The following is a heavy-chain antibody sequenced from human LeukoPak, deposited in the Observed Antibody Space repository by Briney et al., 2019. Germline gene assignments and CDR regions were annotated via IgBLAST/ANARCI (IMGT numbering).Heavy chain of an antibody. CDR3: ATPLLDYYDSSGQLYDFDY. J-gene: IGHJ4*02. V-gene: IGHV4-39*01. Sequence: PSETLSLTCTVSGGSISSSSYYWGWIRQPPGKGREWIGSIYYSGSTYYNPSLKSRVTISVDTSKNQFSLKLSSVTAADTAVYYCATPLLDYYDSSGQLYDFDYWGQGTLVTVSS. CDR2: IYYSGST. CDR1: GGSISSSSYY. D-gene: IGHD3-22*01.